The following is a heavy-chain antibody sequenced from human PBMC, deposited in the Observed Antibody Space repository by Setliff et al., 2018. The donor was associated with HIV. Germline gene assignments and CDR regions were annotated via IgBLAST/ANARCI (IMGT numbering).Heavy chain of an antibody. J-gene: IGHJ4*02. CDR3: ARGRKKTLAVSGTRYFDF. CDR1: GGSFTDFY. V-gene: IGHV4-34*01. D-gene: IGHD6-19*01. Sequence: SETLSLTCAVYGGSFTDFYWTFIRQSPGKGLEWIGEVTHSGTTTYDPSLKRRITISVDTSKNQFSLKLTSVTAADMGVYYCARGRKKTLAVSGTRYFDFWGQGTLVTVSS. CDR2: VTHSGTT.